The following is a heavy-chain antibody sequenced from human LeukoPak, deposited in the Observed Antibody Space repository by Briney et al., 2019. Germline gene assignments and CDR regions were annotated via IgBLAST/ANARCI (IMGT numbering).Heavy chain of an antibody. D-gene: IGHD3-10*01. V-gene: IGHV3-23*01. CDR3: ARGSDSGWPYYLDC. CDR1: GSEFTFRSHA. Sequence: PGGSLRLSCAASGSEFTFRSHAMAWVRQAPGKGLEWVSAISGSGGSTFNADSAKGRFTISRDNSKNTLYLQMDSLRADDTAVYYCARGSDSGWPYYLDCWGEGTLVTVSS. CDR2: ISGSGGST. J-gene: IGHJ4*02.